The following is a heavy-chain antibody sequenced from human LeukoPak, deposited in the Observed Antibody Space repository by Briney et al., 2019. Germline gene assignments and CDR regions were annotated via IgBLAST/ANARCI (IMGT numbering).Heavy chain of an antibody. Sequence: SGGSLRLSCAASGFTFSSYEMNWVRQAPGKGLEWVSYISSSGSTIYYADSVKGRFTISRDNAKNSLYLQMNSLRAEDTAVYYCARDSLNDFWSGYYSNWFDPWGQGTLVTVSS. D-gene: IGHD3-3*01. CDR1: GFTFSSYE. CDR3: ARDSLNDFWSGYYSNWFDP. CDR2: ISSSGSTI. V-gene: IGHV3-48*03. J-gene: IGHJ5*02.